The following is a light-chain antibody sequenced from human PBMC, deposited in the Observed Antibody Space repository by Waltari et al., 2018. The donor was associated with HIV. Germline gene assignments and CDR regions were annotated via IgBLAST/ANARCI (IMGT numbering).Light chain of an antibody. J-gene: IGLJ2*01. V-gene: IGLV2-14*01. CDR1: SSDVGASDY. CDR2: EVK. CDR3: SSYSASGTLVL. Sequence: QSALTQPASVSGSPGQSISISCSGTSSDVGASDYVYWYHQHPGEAPTLILYEVKKRPSGISNRFSGSKSGNTASLTISGLQVEDEAHYYCSSYSASGTLVLFGGGTRLTVL.